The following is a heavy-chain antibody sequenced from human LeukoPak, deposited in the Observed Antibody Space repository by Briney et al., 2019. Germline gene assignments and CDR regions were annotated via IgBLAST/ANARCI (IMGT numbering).Heavy chain of an antibody. CDR1: GYTFTSYD. J-gene: IGHJ4*02. CDR2: MNPNSGNT. Sequence: ASVKVSCKASGYTFTSYDINWVRQATGQGLEWMGWMNPNSGNTGYAQKFQGRVTMTRNTSISTAYMELSRLRSEDTAVYYCARLITEDYYDSSGPIIDYWGQGTLVTVSS. D-gene: IGHD3-22*01. V-gene: IGHV1-8*01. CDR3: ARLITEDYYDSSGPIIDY.